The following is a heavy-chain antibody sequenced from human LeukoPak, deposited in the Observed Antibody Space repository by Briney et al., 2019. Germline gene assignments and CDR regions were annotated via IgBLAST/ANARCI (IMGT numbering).Heavy chain of an antibody. D-gene: IGHD5-18*01. Sequence: QTGGSLRLSCAASGFTFSSYAMHWVRQSLGKGLEWVAVMSYDGFNKYYADSVKGRFTISRDNSKNTLYLQMNSLRAEDTAVYYCAKPKGYSYGYYFDYWGQGTLVTVSS. V-gene: IGHV3-30*18. CDR3: AKPKGYSYGYYFDY. CDR1: GFTFSSYA. CDR2: MSYDGFNK. J-gene: IGHJ4*02.